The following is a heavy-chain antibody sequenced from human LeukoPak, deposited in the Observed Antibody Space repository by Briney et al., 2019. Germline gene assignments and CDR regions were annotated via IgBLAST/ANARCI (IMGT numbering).Heavy chain of an antibody. V-gene: IGHV3-48*04. J-gene: IGHJ3*02. Sequence: GGSLRLSCAASGFTFSSYAMHWVRQAPGKGLEWVSYISSSSSTIYYADSVKGRFTISRDNAENSLYLQMNSLRAEDTAVYYCATIRGGVGENIWGQGTMVTVSS. CDR3: ATIRGGVGENI. CDR2: ISSSSSTI. D-gene: IGHD1-26*01. CDR1: GFTFSSYA.